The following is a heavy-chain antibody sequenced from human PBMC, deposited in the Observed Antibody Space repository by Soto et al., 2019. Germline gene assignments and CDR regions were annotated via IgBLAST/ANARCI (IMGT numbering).Heavy chain of an antibody. CDR1: GGTFSSYT. J-gene: IGHJ4*02. V-gene: IGHV1-69*01. CDR3: ARGYYSGSNPSSFDY. Sequence: QLQLVQSGAEVREPGSSVKVSCKASGGTFSSYTVIWVRQAPGQGLEWMGGITPTLNIAKYAEKFQGRVKITADESTSTVNMHLSSLRSEDTDVYLCARGYYSGSNPSSFDYWGQGTLVAVSS. CDR2: ITPTLNIA. D-gene: IGHD1-26*01.